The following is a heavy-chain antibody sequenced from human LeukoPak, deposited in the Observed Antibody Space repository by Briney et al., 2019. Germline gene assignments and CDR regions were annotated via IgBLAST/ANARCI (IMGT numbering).Heavy chain of an antibody. Sequence: PSETLSLTCTVSGGSISSYYWSWIRQPPGKGLEWIGYIYYSGSTNYNPSLKSRVTISVDTSKNQFSLKLSSVTAADTAVYYCARLRGSLPPYFDYGGQGTLVTVSS. CDR3: ARLRGSLPPYFDY. D-gene: IGHD3-10*01. CDR1: GGSISSYY. J-gene: IGHJ4*02. CDR2: IYYSGST. V-gene: IGHV4-59*01.